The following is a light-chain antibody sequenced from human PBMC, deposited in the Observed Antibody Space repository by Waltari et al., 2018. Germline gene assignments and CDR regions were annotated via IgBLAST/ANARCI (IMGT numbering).Light chain of an antibody. CDR2: AVS. CDR1: QSVGSSY. J-gene: IGKJ2*01. CDR3: QQYSSPPYT. V-gene: IGKV3-20*01. Sequence: EIVLTPSPGTLSLSPGERATISCWASQSVGSSYIAWFQQKPGQAPRLLIYAVSSRATGIPDRFSASGSGTDFTLTINRLEPEDSAVYYCQQYSSPPYTFGQGTKLEL.